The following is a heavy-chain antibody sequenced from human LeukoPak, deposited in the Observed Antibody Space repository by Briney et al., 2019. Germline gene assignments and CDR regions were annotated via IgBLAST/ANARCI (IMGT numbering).Heavy chain of an antibody. D-gene: IGHD5-12*01. Sequence: PSETLSLTCAVSGYSISSGHYWGWIRQSPGKGLEWIGSFYHSGSTYYNPSLKSRVIISVDTSKNQFSLKLTSVTAADTAVYYCARVGYSGYYYYFDHWGQGTLVTVSS. CDR1: GYSISSGHY. CDR3: ARVGYSGYYYYFDH. V-gene: IGHV4-38-2*01. J-gene: IGHJ4*02. CDR2: FYHSGST.